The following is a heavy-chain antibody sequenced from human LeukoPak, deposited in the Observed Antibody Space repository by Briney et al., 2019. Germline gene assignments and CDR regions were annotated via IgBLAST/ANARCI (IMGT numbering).Heavy chain of an antibody. J-gene: IGHJ6*02. CDR2: IWYDGSNK. Sequence: PGGSLRLSCAASGFTFSSYSMNWVRQAPGKGLEWVAVIWYDGSNKYYADSVKGRFTISRDNSKNTLYLQMNSLRVEDTAVYYCARVGCTGGSCRPYHYYGMDVWGQGTTVTVSS. V-gene: IGHV3-33*08. D-gene: IGHD2-15*01. CDR1: GFTFSSYS. CDR3: ARVGCTGGSCRPYHYYGMDV.